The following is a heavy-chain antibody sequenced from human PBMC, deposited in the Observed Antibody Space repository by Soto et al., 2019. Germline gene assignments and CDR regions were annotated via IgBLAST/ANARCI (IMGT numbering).Heavy chain of an antibody. D-gene: IGHD6-25*01. CDR3: ARQRRDFDY. Sequence: PSETLSLTCTVSGGSVSSGSYYWSWIRQPPGKGLEWIGYIYYSGSTNYNPSLKSRVTISVDTSKNQFSLNLSSVTAADTAVYYCARQRRDFDYWGQGSLVTVSS. J-gene: IGHJ4*02. CDR2: IYYSGST. CDR1: GGSVSSGSYY. V-gene: IGHV4-61*01.